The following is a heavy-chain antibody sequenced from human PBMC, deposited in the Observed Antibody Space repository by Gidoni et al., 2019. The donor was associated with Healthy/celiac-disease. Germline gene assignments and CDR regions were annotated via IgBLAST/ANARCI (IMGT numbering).Heavy chain of an antibody. CDR1: GGTFSSYS. D-gene: IGHD1-26*01. CDR2: IIPIFGTA. CDR3: ARDASPSGSYRHFDY. J-gene: IGHJ4*02. Sequence: QVQLVQSGAEVKKHGSAVTVSCKAAGGTFSSYSISWVRQAPGQGLEWVGGIIPIFGTATYAQKFQGRVTITADKSTSTAYMELSSLRSEDTAVYYCARDASPSGSYRHFDYWGQGTLVTVSS. V-gene: IGHV1-69*06.